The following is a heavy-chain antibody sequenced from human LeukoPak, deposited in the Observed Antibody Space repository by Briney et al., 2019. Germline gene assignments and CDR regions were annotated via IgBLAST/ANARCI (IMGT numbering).Heavy chain of an antibody. CDR2: INPNSGGT. V-gene: IGHV1-2*02. J-gene: IGHJ4*02. CDR1: EYIFTDDY. D-gene: IGHD5-18*01. CDR3: ARDKRGYSYGNLDY. Sequence: GASVKVSCKPSEYIFTDDYMHWVRQTPGQGLEWMGWINPNSGGTRYPQKFQGRVTMTRDTAISTGYMELSGLRSDDTAVYYCARDKRGYSYGNLDYWGQGTLVTVSS.